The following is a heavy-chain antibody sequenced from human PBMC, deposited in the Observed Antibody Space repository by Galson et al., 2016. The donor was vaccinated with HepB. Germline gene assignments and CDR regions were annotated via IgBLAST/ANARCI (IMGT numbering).Heavy chain of an antibody. D-gene: IGHD4-11*01. CDR1: GGTFSSSG. Sequence: SVKVSCKASGGTFSSSGFSWVRQAPGQGLEWMGGIIPIFGTGNYAQKFQDRVTITADESTSTVYMELSSLRSDDTAVYYCAKSQTPDFSNYPLTWFFDLWGRGTLVTVSS. J-gene: IGHJ2*01. V-gene: IGHV1-69*13. CDR3: AKSQTPDFSNYPLTWFFDL. CDR2: IIPIFGTG.